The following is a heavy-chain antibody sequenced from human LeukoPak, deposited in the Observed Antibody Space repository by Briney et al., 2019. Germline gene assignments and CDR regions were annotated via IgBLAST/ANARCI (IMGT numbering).Heavy chain of an antibody. D-gene: IGHD6-19*01. CDR2: ITTGRGET. CDR1: GYTFTDYA. CDR3: ARGGKQWRGGNYFDS. V-gene: IGHV1-3*03. Sequence: ASVKVSCKASGYTFTDYALHWVRQAPGQSLEWMGWITTGRGETRYSQEFQRRITFTRDTSASTVYMDLSDLRSEDTAVYYCARGGKQWRGGNYFDSWGQGTLVAVSS. J-gene: IGHJ4*02.